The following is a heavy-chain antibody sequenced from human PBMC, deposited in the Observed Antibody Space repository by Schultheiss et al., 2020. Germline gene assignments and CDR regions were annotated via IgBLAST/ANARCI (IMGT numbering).Heavy chain of an antibody. Sequence: SETLSLTCAVYGGSFSGYYWSWIRQPPGKGLEWIGYIYYSGSTYYNPSLKSRVTISVDTSKNRFSLNLNSVTAADTAVYYCARGYCSSTSCPGGNWFDPWGQGTLVTVSS. CDR2: IYYSGST. CDR1: GGSFSGYY. V-gene: IGHV4-59*08. CDR3: ARGYCSSTSCPGGNWFDP. J-gene: IGHJ5*02. D-gene: IGHD2-2*01.